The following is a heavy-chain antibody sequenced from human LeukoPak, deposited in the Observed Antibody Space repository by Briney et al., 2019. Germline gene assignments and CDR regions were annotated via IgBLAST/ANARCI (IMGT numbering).Heavy chain of an antibody. Sequence: PSETLSLTCTVSGGSISSGDYYWSWIRQPPGKGLEWIGYIYYSGSTYYNPSLKSRVTISVDTSKNQFSLKLSSVTAADTAVYYCARGKYDFWSGYSPLDYWGQGTLVTASS. CDR2: IYYSGST. CDR1: GGSISSGDYY. D-gene: IGHD3-3*01. CDR3: ARGKYDFWSGYSPLDY. J-gene: IGHJ4*02. V-gene: IGHV4-30-4*08.